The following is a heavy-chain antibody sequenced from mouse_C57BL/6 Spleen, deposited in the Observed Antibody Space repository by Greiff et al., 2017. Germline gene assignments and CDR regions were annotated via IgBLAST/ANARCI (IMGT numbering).Heavy chain of an antibody. Sequence: QVQLQQLGAELVKPGASVKLSCKASGYTFTSYWMHWVKQRPGQGLEWIGMFHPNSGSTNYNEKFKSKATLTVDKSSSTAYMQLSSLTSEDSAVYYCARELRAMDYWGQGTSVTVSS. J-gene: IGHJ4*01. CDR2: FHPNSGST. V-gene: IGHV1-64*01. D-gene: IGHD1-1*01. CDR3: ARELRAMDY. CDR1: GYTFTSYW.